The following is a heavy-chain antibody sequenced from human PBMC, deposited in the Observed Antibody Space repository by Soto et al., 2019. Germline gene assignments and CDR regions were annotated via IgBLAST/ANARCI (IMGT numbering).Heavy chain of an antibody. V-gene: IGHV1-69*13. CDR3: ASDFGDSSTYNWFDP. J-gene: IGHJ5*02. D-gene: IGHD2-15*01. CDR1: GGTFSSYA. CDR2: IIPIFGTA. Sequence: SVKVSCKASGGTFSSYAISWVRQAPGQGLEWMGGIIPIFGTANYAQKFQGRVTITADESTSTAYMELSSLRSEDTAVYYCASDFGDSSTYNWFDPWGQGTLVTVSS.